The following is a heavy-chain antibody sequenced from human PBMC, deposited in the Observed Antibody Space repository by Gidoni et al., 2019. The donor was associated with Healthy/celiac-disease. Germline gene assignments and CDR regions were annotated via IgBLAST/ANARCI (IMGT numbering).Heavy chain of an antibody. CDR1: GLTFSSYS. D-gene: IGHD6-19*01. J-gene: IGHJ4*02. Sequence: EVQLVESGRGLVKPGGSLSLSCPASGLTFSSYSMNWVSQAPGKGLEVVSSISSSSSYIYYADSVKGRFTISKDNDKNSLYLQMNRLRAEDTAVYYCATLIAVAGGFDYWGQGTLVTVSS. V-gene: IGHV3-21*01. CDR2: ISSSSSYI. CDR3: ATLIAVAGGFDY.